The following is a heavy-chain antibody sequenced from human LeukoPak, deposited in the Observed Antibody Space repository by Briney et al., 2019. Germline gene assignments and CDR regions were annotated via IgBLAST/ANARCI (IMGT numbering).Heavy chain of an antibody. J-gene: IGHJ4*02. CDR3: ARDGEADYSDTAGLLFDY. D-gene: IGHD3-22*01. CDR2: IYYSGST. Sequence: SETLSLTCTVSGGSISSYYWSWIRQPPGKGLEWIGYIYYSGSTDYNPSLKSRVSISVDMSKNQFSLKLTSVTAADTAVYYCARDGEADYSDTAGLLFDYWGQGALVTVSS. V-gene: IGHV4-59*01. CDR1: GGSISSYY.